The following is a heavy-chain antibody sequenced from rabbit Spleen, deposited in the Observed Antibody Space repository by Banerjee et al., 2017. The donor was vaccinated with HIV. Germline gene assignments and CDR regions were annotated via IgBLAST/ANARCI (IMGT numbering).Heavy chain of an antibody. Sequence: QEQLVESGGGLVQPEGSLTLTCTASGFSFGDRDVMCWVRQAPGKGLEWIACINAITGKAVYANWAKGRFTISKTSSTTVTLQMTSLTAADTATYFCARDTGSSFSTYGMDLWGPGTLVTVS. CDR3: ARDTGSSFSTYGMDL. CDR1: GFSFGDRDV. D-gene: IGHD8-1*01. CDR2: INAITGKA. V-gene: IGHV1S45*01. J-gene: IGHJ6*01.